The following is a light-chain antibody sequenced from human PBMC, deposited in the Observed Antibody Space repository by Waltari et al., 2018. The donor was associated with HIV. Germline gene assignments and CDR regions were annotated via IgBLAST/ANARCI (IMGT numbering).Light chain of an antibody. J-gene: IGKJ4*01. CDR3: QQLHTFPLT. Sequence: DIQLTQSPSFLSASVGDRVTVACRASQDISDFLAWYQQKPGTAPRLLIYDASTLYSGVPSRFRGSGSGTEFTLTISSLQPEDFVSYYCQQLHTFPLTFG. CDR2: DAS. CDR1: QDISDF. V-gene: IGKV1-9*01.